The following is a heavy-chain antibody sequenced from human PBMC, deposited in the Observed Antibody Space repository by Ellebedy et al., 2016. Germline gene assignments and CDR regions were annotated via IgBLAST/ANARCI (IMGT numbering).Heavy chain of an antibody. CDR2: ISSSSSTI. Sequence: GGSLRLXCAASGFTFSSYSMNWVRQAPGKGLEWVSYISSSSSTIYYADSVKGRFTISRDNAKNSLYLQMNSLRAEDTAVYYCAKGGYSSPPAGYMDVWGKGTTVTVSS. J-gene: IGHJ6*03. CDR1: GFTFSSYS. CDR3: AKGGYSSPPAGYMDV. V-gene: IGHV3-48*04. D-gene: IGHD6-13*01.